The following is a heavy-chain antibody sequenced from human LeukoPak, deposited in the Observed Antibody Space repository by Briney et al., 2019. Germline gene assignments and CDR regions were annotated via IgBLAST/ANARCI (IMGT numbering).Heavy chain of an antibody. CDR3: ARDYHHYYDILTGYYLNWYFDL. J-gene: IGHJ2*01. D-gene: IGHD3-9*01. CDR1: GFTFSSYG. V-gene: IGHV3-33*01. CDR2: IWYDGSNK. Sequence: GGSLRLSCAASGFTFSSYGMHWVRQAPGKGLEWVAVIWYDGSNKYYADSVKGRFTIPRDNSKNTLYLQMNSLRAEDTAVYYCARDYHHYYDILTGYYLNWYFDLWGRGTLVTVSS.